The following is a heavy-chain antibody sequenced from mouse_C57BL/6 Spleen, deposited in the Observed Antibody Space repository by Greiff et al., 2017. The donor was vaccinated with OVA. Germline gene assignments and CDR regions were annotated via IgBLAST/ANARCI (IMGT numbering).Heavy chain of an antibody. Sequence: QVQLQQSGAELVRPGTSVKVSCKASGYAFTNYSIEWVKQRPGQGLEWIGLINPGSGGIKYNEKFKGKATLTADKSSSTAYMQLSSLTTEDYEVYIWARYNSGYEAMDYWGQGTSVTVSS. CDR2: INPGSGGI. CDR3: ARYNSGYEAMDY. V-gene: IGHV1-54*01. D-gene: IGHD3-1*01. CDR1: GYAFTNYS. J-gene: IGHJ4*01.